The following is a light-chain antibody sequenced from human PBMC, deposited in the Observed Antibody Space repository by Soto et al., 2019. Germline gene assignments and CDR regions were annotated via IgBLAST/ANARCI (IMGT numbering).Light chain of an antibody. Sequence: QSALTQPASVSGSPGRSITISCTGTSSDFGAYNYDSWYQQHHPGEALKLIIYDVSHRPPGVSNRFSGSKSGNTASLTISGLQTEDEADYYCSSYTSATTYVFGTGTKVTVL. CDR3: SSYTSATTYV. J-gene: IGLJ1*01. CDR2: DVS. V-gene: IGLV2-14*03. CDR1: SSDFGAYNY.